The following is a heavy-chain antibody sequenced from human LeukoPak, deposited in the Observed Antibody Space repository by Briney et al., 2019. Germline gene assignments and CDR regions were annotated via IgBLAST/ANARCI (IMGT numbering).Heavy chain of an antibody. D-gene: IGHD3-16*02. CDR2: INPNSGGT. Sequence: VASVKVSCKASGYTFTNFYLHWVRQAPGQGLEWMGWINPNSGGTNYAQKFQGRVTMTRDTSISTAYMELSRLRSDDTAVYYCARDEYDYVWGSYRPYYGMDVWGQGTTVTVSS. J-gene: IGHJ6*02. CDR1: GYTFTNFY. V-gene: IGHV1-2*02. CDR3: ARDEYDYVWGSYRPYYGMDV.